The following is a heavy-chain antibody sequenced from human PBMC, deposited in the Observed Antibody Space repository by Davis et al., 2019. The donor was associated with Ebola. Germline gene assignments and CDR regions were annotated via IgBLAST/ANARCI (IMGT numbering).Heavy chain of an antibody. J-gene: IGHJ4*02. Sequence: HTGGSLRLSCAASGFTFSSYWMHWVRQAPGKGLVWVSRINSDGSSTSYADSVKGRFTISRDNAKNSLYLQMDSLRAEDTAFYYCGKDISGWGRWVIDYWGQGTLVTVSS. CDR3: GKDISGWGRWVIDY. CDR2: INSDGSST. CDR1: GFTFSSYW. V-gene: IGHV3-74*01. D-gene: IGHD4-23*01.